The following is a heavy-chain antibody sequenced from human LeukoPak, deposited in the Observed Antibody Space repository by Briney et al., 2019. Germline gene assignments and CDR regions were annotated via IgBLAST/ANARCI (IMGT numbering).Heavy chain of an antibody. D-gene: IGHD2-15*01. CDR3: AISSGGSCYQ. J-gene: IGHJ4*02. CDR2: ISSSSNYI. V-gene: IGHV3-21*01. Sequence: GGSLRLSCAASGFSFSSYSMNWVRQAPGKGLVWVSSISSSSNYIYYAGSVKGRFTISRDNAKNSLYLQMSSLRAEDTAVYYCAISSGGSCYQWGQGTLVTVSS. CDR1: GFSFSSYS.